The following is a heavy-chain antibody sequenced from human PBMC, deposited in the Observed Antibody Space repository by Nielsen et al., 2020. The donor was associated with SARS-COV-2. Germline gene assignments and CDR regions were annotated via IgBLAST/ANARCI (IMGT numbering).Heavy chain of an antibody. CDR3: AKDGKAGYSSGWYLDH. Sequence: GESLKISCAASGFTFSSYGMHWVRQAPGKGLEWVAVIWYDGSNKYYADSVKGRFTISRDNSKNTLYLQMNSLRAEDTAVYYCAKDGKAGYSSGWYLDHWGQGSMVTVSS. CDR2: IWYDGSNK. V-gene: IGHV3-33*06. J-gene: IGHJ4*02. CDR1: GFTFSSYG. D-gene: IGHD6-19*01.